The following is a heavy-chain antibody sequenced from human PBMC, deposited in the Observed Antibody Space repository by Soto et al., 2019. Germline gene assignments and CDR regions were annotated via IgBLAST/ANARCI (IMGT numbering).Heavy chain of an antibody. V-gene: IGHV4-31*03. CDR2: IYYSGST. D-gene: IGHD3-22*01. CDR3: ARGEYDSSGYSPLPFDY. CDR1: VGSISIGGSY. J-gene: IGHJ4*02. Sequence: QVQLQESGPGLVKPQQTLPLTCTVPVGSISIGGSYWTWIRQPPGKGLGGIGYIYYSGSTYYNPSLKSRVTISVDTSKNQFSLKLSSVTAADTAVYYCARGEYDSSGYSPLPFDYWGQGTLVTVSS.